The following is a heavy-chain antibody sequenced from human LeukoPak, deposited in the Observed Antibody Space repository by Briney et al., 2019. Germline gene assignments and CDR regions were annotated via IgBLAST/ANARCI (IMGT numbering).Heavy chain of an antibody. CDR2: INHSGST. Sequence: KASETLSLTCAVYGGSFSGYYWSWIRQPPGKGLEWIGEINHSGSTNYNPSLKSRVTISVDTSKNQFSLKLSSVTAADTAVYYCARDGDYDYVWGSPDYWGQGTLVTVSS. CDR1: GGSFSGYY. V-gene: IGHV4-34*01. J-gene: IGHJ4*02. CDR3: ARDGDYDYVWGSPDY. D-gene: IGHD3-16*01.